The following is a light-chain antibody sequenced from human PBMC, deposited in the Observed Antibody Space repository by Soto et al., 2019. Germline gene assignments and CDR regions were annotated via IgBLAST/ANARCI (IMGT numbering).Light chain of an antibody. V-gene: IGLV3-21*04. CDR2: YDS. Sequence: SYELTQPPSVSVAPGKTARITCGGNKIGSKSVHWYQQKPGQAPVLVIYYDSDRTSGIPERFSGSNSGNTATLTISRVEAGDEADYYCQVWDSSSDHVVFGGGTKLTVL. CDR1: KIGSKS. J-gene: IGLJ2*01. CDR3: QVWDSSSDHVV.